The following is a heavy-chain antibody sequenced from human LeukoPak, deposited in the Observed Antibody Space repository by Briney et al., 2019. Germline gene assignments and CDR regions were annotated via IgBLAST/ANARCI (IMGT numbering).Heavy chain of an antibody. CDR1: GFIFSSYG. J-gene: IGHJ6*04. CDR3: AKGQYYYDSSGYLDV. Sequence: GGSLRLSCAASGFIFSSYGMHWVRQAPGKGLEWVAVISYDGSNKYYADSVKGRFTISRDNSKNTLYLQMNSLRAEDTAVYYCAKGQYYYDSSGYLDVWGKGTTVTVSS. D-gene: IGHD3-22*01. V-gene: IGHV3-30*18. CDR2: ISYDGSNK.